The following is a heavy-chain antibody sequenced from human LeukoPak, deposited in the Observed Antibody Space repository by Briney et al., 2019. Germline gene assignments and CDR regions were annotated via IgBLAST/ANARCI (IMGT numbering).Heavy chain of an antibody. J-gene: IGHJ4*02. CDR2: INHSGST. CDR1: GGSFSGYY. Sequence: SETLSLTCAVYGGSFSGYYWSWIRQPPGKGLEWIGEINHSGSTNYNPSLKSRVTITVDTSKNQFSLKLSSVTAADTAVYYCARGIGWFGELLYRNQIDYWGQGTLVTVSS. V-gene: IGHV4-34*01. D-gene: IGHD3-10*01. CDR3: ARGIGWFGELLYRNQIDY.